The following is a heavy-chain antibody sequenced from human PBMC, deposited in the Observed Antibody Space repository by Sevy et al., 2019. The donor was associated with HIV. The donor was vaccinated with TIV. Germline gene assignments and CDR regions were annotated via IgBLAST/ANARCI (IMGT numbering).Heavy chain of an antibody. D-gene: IGHD2-15*01. CDR1: GFTFDDYA. Sequence: GGSLRLSCAASGFTFDDYAMHWVRQAPGKGLEWVSGVSWTSASIGYAGSVRGRFTISRDNAKNSLSLQMNSLTSEDPASYYCTKDLGATLVPGYCYDGTCWPPHGFDVWGHGTMVTVSS. CDR2: VSWTSASI. J-gene: IGHJ3*01. CDR3: TKDLGATLVPGYCYDGTCWPPHGFDV. V-gene: IGHV3-9*01.